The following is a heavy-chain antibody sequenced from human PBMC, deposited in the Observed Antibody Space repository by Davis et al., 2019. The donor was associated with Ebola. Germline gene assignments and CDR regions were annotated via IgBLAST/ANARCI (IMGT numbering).Heavy chain of an antibody. V-gene: IGHV3-23*01. J-gene: IGHJ4*02. Sequence: GESLKISCAASGFTFSTYAMSWVRQAPGKGLEWVSTISYSGGITYYADSVKGRFTLSRDNSKNTLYLQMNSLRSEDSALYYCARTGTFSVVDYLGQGTPVTVSS. CDR2: ISYSGGIT. CDR1: GFTFSTYA. CDR3: ARTGTFSVVDY. D-gene: IGHD1-1*01.